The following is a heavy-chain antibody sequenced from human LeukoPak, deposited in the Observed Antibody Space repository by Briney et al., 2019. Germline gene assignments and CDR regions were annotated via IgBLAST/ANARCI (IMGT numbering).Heavy chain of an antibody. CDR1: NGSINSNSNY. D-gene: IGHD6-6*01. J-gene: IGHJ5*02. CDR3: ARDFGSSSWGWFDP. Sequence: SETLSLTCTLSNGSINSNSNYWGWVRQPPGKGLEWIGSIYYTGKTYYNASLKSRISTSLETSKNQFSLMLNSVTAADTAMYYCARDFGSSSWGWFDPWGQGTMVIVSS. V-gene: IGHV4-39*07. CDR2: IYYTGKT.